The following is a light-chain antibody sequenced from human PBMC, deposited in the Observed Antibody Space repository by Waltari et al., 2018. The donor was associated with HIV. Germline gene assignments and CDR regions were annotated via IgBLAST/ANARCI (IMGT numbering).Light chain of an antibody. CDR2: GAS. J-gene: IGKJ2*01. Sequence: EIALTQSPGTLSLSPGERAALSCRASQSVSSSYLAWYQQKAGQAPSLLIYGASSRATGVPYRFSCNGFETDFTLPISRLDPEDFAVSYCQQYGSSPPTVGQGTKLEIK. CDR1: QSVSSSY. V-gene: IGKV3-20*01. CDR3: QQYGSSPPT.